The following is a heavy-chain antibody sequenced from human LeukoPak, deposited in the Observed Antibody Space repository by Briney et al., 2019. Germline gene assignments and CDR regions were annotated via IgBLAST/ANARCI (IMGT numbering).Heavy chain of an antibody. J-gene: IGHJ6*02. V-gene: IGHV1-8*01. CDR3: ARGHVIQLWDPYYYYGMDV. CDR1: GYTFTSYD. D-gene: IGHD5-18*01. CDR2: MNPNSGNT. Sequence: ASVKVSCKAPGYTFTSYDINWVRQATGQGLEWMGWMNPNSGNTGYAQKFQGRVTMTRNTPISTAYMELSSLRSEDTAVYYCARGHVIQLWDPYYYYGMDVWGQGTTVTVSS.